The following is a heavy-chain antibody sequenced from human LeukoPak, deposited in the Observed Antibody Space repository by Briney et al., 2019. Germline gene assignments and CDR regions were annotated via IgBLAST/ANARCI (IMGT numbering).Heavy chain of an antibody. CDR2: INHSGST. CDR3: ARAQHQLNLRDFDF. J-gene: IGHJ4*02. D-gene: IGHD1-1*01. V-gene: IGHV4-34*01. CDR1: GGSFSGYY. Sequence: PSETLSLTCAVYGGSFSGYYWSWIRQPPGKGLEWIGEINHSGSTNYNPSLKSRVTISVDTSKNQFSLKLSSVTAADTAVYYCARAQHQLNLRDFDFWGPGTLVTVSS.